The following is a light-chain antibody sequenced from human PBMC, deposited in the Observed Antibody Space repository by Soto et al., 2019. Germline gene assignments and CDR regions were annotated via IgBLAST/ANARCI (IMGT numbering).Light chain of an antibody. CDR1: QSVSSSY. Sequence: EIVLTQSPGTLSLSPGERATLSCRASQSVSSSYLAWYQQKPGQAPRLLIYGASSRATGIPDRFSGSGSGTDFTFNISTLEPEDFAVYYCQQYGGSPPYTFGQGTKLEIK. CDR2: GAS. CDR3: QQYGGSPPYT. J-gene: IGKJ2*01. V-gene: IGKV3-20*01.